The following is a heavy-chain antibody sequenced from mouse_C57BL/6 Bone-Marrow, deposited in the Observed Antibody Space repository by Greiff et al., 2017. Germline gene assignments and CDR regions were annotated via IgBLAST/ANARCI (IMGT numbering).Heavy chain of an antibody. D-gene: IGHD2-1*01. V-gene: IGHV1-81*01. Sequence: QVQLQQSGAELARPGASVKLSCKASGYTFTSYGISWVKQRTGQGLEWIGEIYPRSGNTYYNEKFKGKATLTADKSSSTAYMELRSLTSEYSAFYFCASLPLWYFDVWGTGTTVNGSS. CDR3: ASLPLWYFDV. CDR1: GYTFTSYG. CDR2: IYPRSGNT. J-gene: IGHJ1*03.